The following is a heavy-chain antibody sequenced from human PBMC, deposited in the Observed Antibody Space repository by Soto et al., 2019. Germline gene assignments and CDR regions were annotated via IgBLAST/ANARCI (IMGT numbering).Heavy chain of an antibody. J-gene: IGHJ4*02. Sequence: GGSLRLSCAASGFTFSTYWMSWARQAPGKGLEWVAHINQDGSTNYHVDSVKGRFTISRDNARNSLYLQMNSLRAEDTAVYYCARDKSGSLDYWPPRTLVTVSS. V-gene: IGHV3-7*01. D-gene: IGHD3-10*01. CDR3: ARDKSGSLDY. CDR2: INQDGSTN. CDR1: GFTFSTYW.